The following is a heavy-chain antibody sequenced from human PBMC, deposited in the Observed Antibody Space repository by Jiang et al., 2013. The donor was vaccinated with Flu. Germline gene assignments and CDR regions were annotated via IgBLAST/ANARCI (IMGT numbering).Heavy chain of an antibody. CDR1: GYTLTGYY. CDR2: INPNSGGT. D-gene: IGHD6-19*01. Sequence: SVKVSCKASGYTLTGYYMHWVRQAPGQGLEWMGWINPNSGGTNYAQKFQGWVTMTRDTSISTAYMELSRLRSDDTAVYYCARAVAGTHFDYWGQGTLVTVSS. CDR3: ARAVAGTHFDY. V-gene: IGHV1-2*04. J-gene: IGHJ4*02.